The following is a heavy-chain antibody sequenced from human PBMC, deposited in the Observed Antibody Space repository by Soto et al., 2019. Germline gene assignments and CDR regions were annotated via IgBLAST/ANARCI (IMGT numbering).Heavy chain of an antibody. D-gene: IGHD1-26*01. CDR2: IFWNGEK. J-gene: IGHJ4*02. CDR1: GFSPRDSKVG. Sequence: QVTLKESGPVLVKPTETLTLTCAVSGFSPRDSKVGVSWIRQPPGKALEWLAHIFWNGEKSYSTSLERRLTSSRDPSKGQVVHTMTNMDPVDTAPYFCAHVRKWERAHSYDYWGRGTLVTVSS. CDR3: AHVRKWERAHSYDY. V-gene: IGHV2-26*01.